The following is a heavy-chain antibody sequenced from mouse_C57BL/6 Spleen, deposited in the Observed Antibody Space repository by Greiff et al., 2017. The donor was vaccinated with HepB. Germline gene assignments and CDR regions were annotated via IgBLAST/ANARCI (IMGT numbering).Heavy chain of an antibody. CDR3: VRPGYGSSGENYFDY. V-gene: IGHV10-1*01. J-gene: IGHJ2*01. CDR2: IRSKSNNYAT. D-gene: IGHD1-1*01. CDR1: GFSFNTYA. Sequence: EVKVVESGGGLVQPKGSLKLSCAASGFSFNTYAMNWVRQAPGKGLEWVARIRSKSNNYATYYADSVKDRFTISRDDSESMLYLQMNNLKTEDTAMYYCVRPGYGSSGENYFDYWGQGTTLTVSS.